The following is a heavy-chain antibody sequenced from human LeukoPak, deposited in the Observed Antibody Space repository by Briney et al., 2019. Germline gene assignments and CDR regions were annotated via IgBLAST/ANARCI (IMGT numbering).Heavy chain of an antibody. CDR1: GYTFTGYY. V-gene: IGHV1-2*06. J-gene: IGHJ4*02. CDR3: ARDDYVWGSHDY. Sequence: GASVKVSCKASGYTFTGYYMHWVRQAPGQGLEWMGRINPNSGGTNYAQKFQGRVTMTRDTSISTAYMELSRLRSDDTAVYYCARDDYVWGSHDYWGQGTLVTVSS. D-gene: IGHD3-16*01. CDR2: INPNSGGT.